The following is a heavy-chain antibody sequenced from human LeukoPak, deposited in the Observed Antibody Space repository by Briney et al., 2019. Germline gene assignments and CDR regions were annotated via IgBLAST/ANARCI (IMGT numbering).Heavy chain of an antibody. V-gene: IGHV4-34*01. D-gene: IGHD6-19*01. Sequence: SETLSLTCAVYGGSFSGYYWSWIRQPPGKGLEWIGEINHSGSTNYNPSLKSRVTISVDTSKNQFSLKLSSVTAADTAVYYCAGGDVAVAGTGWFDPWGQGTLVTVSS. CDR2: INHSGST. CDR3: AGGDVAVAGTGWFDP. J-gene: IGHJ5*02. CDR1: GGSFSGYY.